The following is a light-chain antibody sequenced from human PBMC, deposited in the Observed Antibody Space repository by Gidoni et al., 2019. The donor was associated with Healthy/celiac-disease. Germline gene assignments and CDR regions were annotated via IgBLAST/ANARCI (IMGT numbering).Light chain of an antibody. CDR1: HSRLHSNGYNY. V-gene: IGKV2-28*01. J-gene: IGKJ3*01. CDR3: MQALQTPRT. Sequence: DIVMTQFPLSLPVTPGEPASISCRSSHSRLHSNGYNYLDWYLQKPGQSPQLLIYLGSNRASGVPDRFSGSGSGTDFTLKISKVEAEDVGVYYCMQALQTPRTFGPGTKVDIK. CDR2: LGS.